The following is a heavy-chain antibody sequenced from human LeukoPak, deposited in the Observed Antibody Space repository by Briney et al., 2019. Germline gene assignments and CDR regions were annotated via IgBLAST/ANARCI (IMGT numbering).Heavy chain of an antibody. Sequence: GGSLRLSCAASGFTFNNYAMSWVRQAPGKGLEWVSGISGSGGSTYYADSVKGRFTISRDNSKDTMYLQINSLRAEDTAVYYCAKETASDFGGAVDYWGQGTLVTVSS. CDR2: ISGSGGST. CDR1: GFTFNNYA. CDR3: AKETASDFGGAVDY. D-gene: IGHD3-10*01. J-gene: IGHJ4*02. V-gene: IGHV3-23*01.